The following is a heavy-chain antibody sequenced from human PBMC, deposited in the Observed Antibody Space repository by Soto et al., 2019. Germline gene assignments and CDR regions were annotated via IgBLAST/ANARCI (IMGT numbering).Heavy chain of an antibody. D-gene: IGHD3-22*01. Sequence: GGSLRLSCAASGFTFSSYGMHWVRQAPGKGLEWVAVISHDGSNKYYADSVKGRFTISRDNSKNTLYLQMNSLRAEDTAVYYCARESGQNYYDSSAPYYFDYWGQGTLVTVSS. J-gene: IGHJ4*02. CDR3: ARESGQNYYDSSAPYYFDY. V-gene: IGHV3-30*03. CDR2: ISHDGSNK. CDR1: GFTFSSYG.